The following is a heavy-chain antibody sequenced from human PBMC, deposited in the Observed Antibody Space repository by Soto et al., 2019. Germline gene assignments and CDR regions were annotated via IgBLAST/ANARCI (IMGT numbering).Heavy chain of an antibody. CDR3: AKARADYSDSCGYPVDS. D-gene: IGHD3-22*01. CDR1: GFTFSSYA. J-gene: IGHJ4*02. V-gene: IGHV3-23*01. Sequence: EVQLLESGGGLVQPGGSLRLSCAASGFTFSSYAMSWVRQAPGKGLEWVSAISGSGGSTYYADSVKGRFTIARGKSKNTLYVQMISMRAPETAVDYCAKARADYSDSCGYPVDSWWQGNGVTVPS. CDR2: ISGSGGST.